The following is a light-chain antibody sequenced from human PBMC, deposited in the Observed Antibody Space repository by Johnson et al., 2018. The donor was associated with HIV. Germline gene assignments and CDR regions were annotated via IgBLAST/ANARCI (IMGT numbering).Light chain of an antibody. CDR3: GTWDSSLSAEV. CDR1: SSNIENNY. CDR2: DNN. J-gene: IGLJ1*01. V-gene: IGLV1-51*01. Sequence: QSVLTQPPSMSAAPGQRVAISCSGSSSNIENNYVSWYQQFPGTAPKLLIYDNNKRPSGIPDRFSGSKSGASATLDITGLQTGDEADYYCGTWDSSLSAEVFGTGTKVTVL.